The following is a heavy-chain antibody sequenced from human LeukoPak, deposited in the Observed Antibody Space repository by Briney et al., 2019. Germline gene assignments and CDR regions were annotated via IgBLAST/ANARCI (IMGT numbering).Heavy chain of an antibody. Sequence: SETLSLTCTVSGGSGGSISNYYWSWIRQPPGKGLEWIGNIYYSGSTNYNPSLKSRVTISVDKSKNQFSLKLSSVTAADTAVYYCAGPSLTSRYYYGMDVWGQGTTVTVSS. CDR3: AGPSLTSRYYYGMDV. CDR2: IYYSGST. J-gene: IGHJ6*02. CDR1: GGSGGSISNYY. V-gene: IGHV4-59*12.